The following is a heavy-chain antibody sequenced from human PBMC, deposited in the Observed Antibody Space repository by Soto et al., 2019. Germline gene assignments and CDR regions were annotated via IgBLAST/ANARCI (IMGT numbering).Heavy chain of an antibody. V-gene: IGHV4-30-2*01. CDR3: ARAHYGDYGYGIDV. Sequence: SETLSLTCAVSGGSISSGGYSWSWIRQPPGKGLERIGYIYHSGSTYYNPSLKSRVTISVDRSKNQFSLKLSSVTAADTAVYYCARAHYGDYGYGIDVWGQGTTVTVSS. D-gene: IGHD4-17*01. J-gene: IGHJ6*02. CDR1: GGSISSGGYS. CDR2: IYHSGST.